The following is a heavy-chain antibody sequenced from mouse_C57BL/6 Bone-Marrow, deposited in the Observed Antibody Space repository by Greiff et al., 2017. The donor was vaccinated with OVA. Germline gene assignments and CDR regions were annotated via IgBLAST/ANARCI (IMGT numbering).Heavy chain of an antibody. D-gene: IGHD2-2*01. CDR1: GYTFTSYW. Sequence: VQLQQPGAELVKPGASVKLSCKASGYTFTSYWMHWVKQRPGQGLEWIGMIHPNSGSTNYNEKFKSKATLTVDKSSSTAYMQLSSLTSEDSAVYYCARSGWLRPNYYAMDYWGQGTSVTVSS. CDR3: ARSGWLRPNYYAMDY. J-gene: IGHJ4*01. CDR2: IHPNSGST. V-gene: IGHV1-64*01.